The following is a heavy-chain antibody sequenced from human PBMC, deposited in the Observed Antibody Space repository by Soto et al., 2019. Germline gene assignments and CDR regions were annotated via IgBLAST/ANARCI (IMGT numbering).Heavy chain of an antibody. V-gene: IGHV1-46*03. J-gene: IGHJ6*02. Sequence: ASVKLSSKASGYTFTSHYTHWVRQAPGHGLEWMAMINPSGGSTDYAQKFQGRLTLTRDTSTNTAYLQMNSLKTEDTAGYYCTRTGLGSPRDYYYYYGMDVWGQGTTVTVSS. D-gene: IGHD2-8*02. CDR3: TRTGLGSPRDYYYYYGMDV. CDR1: GYTFTSHY. CDR2: INPSGGST.